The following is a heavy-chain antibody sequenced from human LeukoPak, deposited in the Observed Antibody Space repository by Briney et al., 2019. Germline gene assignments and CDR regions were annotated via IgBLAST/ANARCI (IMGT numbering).Heavy chain of an antibody. CDR2: IYHSGST. D-gene: IGHD6-13*01. CDR1: GYSISSGYY. J-gene: IGHJ4*02. CDR3: ARGSGYSSLYYFDY. Sequence: SETLSLTCAVSGYSISSGYYWGWIRQPPGKGLEWIGSIYHSGSTYYNPSLKSRVTISVDTSKNQFSLKLSSVTAADTAVYYCARGSGYSSLYYFDYWGQGTLVTVSS. V-gene: IGHV4-38-2*01.